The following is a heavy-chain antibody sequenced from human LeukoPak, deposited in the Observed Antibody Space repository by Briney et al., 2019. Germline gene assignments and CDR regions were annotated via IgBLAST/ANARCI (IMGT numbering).Heavy chain of an antibody. CDR1: GFTFSTYS. CDR3: ARELISSSSVLLPDY. J-gene: IGHJ4*02. Sequence: GGPLRLSXAASGFTFSTYSMNWVRQAPGKGLEWVSSISSSNNYIFYADSAKGRFTISRDNAKNSLYLQMNSLRAEDTAVYYCARELISSSSVLLPDYWGQGTLVTVSS. CDR2: ISSSNNYI. V-gene: IGHV3-21*06. D-gene: IGHD6-6*01.